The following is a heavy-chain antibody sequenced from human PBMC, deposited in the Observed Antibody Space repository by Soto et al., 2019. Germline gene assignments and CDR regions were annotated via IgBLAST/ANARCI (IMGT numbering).Heavy chain of an antibody. Sequence: QVQLVQSGGEVKRPGASVKVSCKTSGYTFSNYGITWVRQAPGQPLEWLGWISLYSDGTNYAQKFPGRLSMTTDTSTTTAYMELRSLRSDDTAVYYCARVVPGAEAWFGPWGQGTLVTVSS. V-gene: IGHV1-18*01. J-gene: IGHJ5*02. CDR1: GYTFSNYG. D-gene: IGHD2-2*01. CDR2: ISLYSDGT. CDR3: ARVVPGAEAWFGP.